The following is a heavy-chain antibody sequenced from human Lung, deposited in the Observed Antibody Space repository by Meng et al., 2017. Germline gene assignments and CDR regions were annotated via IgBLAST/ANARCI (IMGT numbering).Heavy chain of an antibody. CDR2: IKSNTDGGTA. CDR3: TWDDKAVSDY. D-gene: IGHD1-26*01. Sequence: VRLVACGGDLVKAGGSLRLYCAASGFYFNNGLMSWVRQAPGKGLEWVGRIKSNTDGGTAEYAAPVTGRFTISRDDSKSTLYLQMSGLRIDDTGVYYCTWDDKAVSDYWGQGTLVTVSS. J-gene: IGHJ4*02. CDR1: GFYFNNGL. V-gene: IGHV3-15*01.